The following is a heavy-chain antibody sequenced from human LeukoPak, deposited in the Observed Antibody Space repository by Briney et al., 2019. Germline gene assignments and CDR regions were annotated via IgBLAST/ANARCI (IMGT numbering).Heavy chain of an antibody. CDR1: GGSFSGYY. J-gene: IGHJ5*02. CDR2: INHSGST. CDR3: ARASIAAAGNWFDP. D-gene: IGHD6-13*01. Sequence: SETLSLTCAVYGGSFSGYYWSWIRQPPGKGLEWIGEINHSGSTNYNPSLKSRVTISVDTSKNQFSLKLSSVTAADTAVCYCARASIAAAGNWFDPWGQGTLVTVSS. V-gene: IGHV4-34*01.